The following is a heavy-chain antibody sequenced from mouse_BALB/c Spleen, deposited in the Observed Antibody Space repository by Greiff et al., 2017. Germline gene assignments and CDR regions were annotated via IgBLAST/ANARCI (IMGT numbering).Heavy chain of an antibody. CDR1: GYSITSGYY. CDR2: ISYDGSN. CDR3: ARGGGYDVFAY. D-gene: IGHD2-2*01. J-gene: IGHJ3*01. Sequence: EVKLQESGPGLVKPSQSLSLTCSVTGYSITSGYYWNWIRQFPGNKLEWMGYISYDGSNNYNPSLKNRISITRDTSKNQFFLKLNSVTTEDTATYYCARGGGYDVFAYWGQGTLVTVSA. V-gene: IGHV3-6*02.